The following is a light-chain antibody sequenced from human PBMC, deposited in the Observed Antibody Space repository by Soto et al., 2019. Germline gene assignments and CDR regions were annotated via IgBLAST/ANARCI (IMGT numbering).Light chain of an antibody. V-gene: IGLV1-44*01. Sequence: QPVLTQSPSASGTPGQRVTISCSGSSSNIGTNTVNWYQQLPGTAPKLLIYNTSQRPSGVPDRFSASKSGTSASLAISGLQSEDEADYYCGAWDDSLYAVLFGGGTKVTVL. J-gene: IGLJ2*01. CDR2: NTS. CDR3: GAWDDSLYAVL. CDR1: SSNIGTNT.